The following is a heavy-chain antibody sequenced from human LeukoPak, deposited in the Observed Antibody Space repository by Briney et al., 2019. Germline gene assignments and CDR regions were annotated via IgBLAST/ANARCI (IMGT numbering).Heavy chain of an antibody. CDR2: IYYSGST. CDR1: GGSISSYY. V-gene: IGHV4-59*12. D-gene: IGHD6-13*01. Sequence: SETLSLTCTVSGGSISSYYWSWIRQPPGKGLEWIGYIYYSGSTNYNPSLKSRVTISVDTSKNQFSLKLSSVTAADTAVYYCAREGAAAAGKLSFDYWGQGTLVTVSS. CDR3: AREGAAAAGKLSFDY. J-gene: IGHJ4*02.